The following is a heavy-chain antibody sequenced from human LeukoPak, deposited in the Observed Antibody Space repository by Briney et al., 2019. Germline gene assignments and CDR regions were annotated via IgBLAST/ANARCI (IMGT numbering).Heavy chain of an antibody. CDR2: INFNSGDT. Sequence: SVKVSCKASVYTFSVYYIHGVRQAPGQGREGMGWINFNSGDTNYAQKFQGRVTVTRDKFISTTYMELSSLRADDTAIYHCVRERGATVDYWGQGTLVTVSS. V-gene: IGHV1-2*02. CDR1: VYTFSVYY. CDR3: VRERGATVDY. D-gene: IGHD1-26*01. J-gene: IGHJ4*02.